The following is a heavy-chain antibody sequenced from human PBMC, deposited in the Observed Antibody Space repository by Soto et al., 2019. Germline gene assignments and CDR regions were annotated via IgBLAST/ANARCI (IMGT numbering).Heavy chain of an antibody. CDR3: ARDVHYDFWSGRAYYFDY. CDR1: GFTFSSYE. J-gene: IGHJ4*02. Sequence: PGGSLRLSCAASGFTFSSYEMNWVRQAPGKGLEWVSYISSSGSTIYYADSVKGRFAISRDNAKNSLYLQMNSLRAEATAVYYCARDVHYDFWSGRAYYFDYWGQGTLVTVSS. V-gene: IGHV3-48*03. D-gene: IGHD3-3*01. CDR2: ISSSGSTI.